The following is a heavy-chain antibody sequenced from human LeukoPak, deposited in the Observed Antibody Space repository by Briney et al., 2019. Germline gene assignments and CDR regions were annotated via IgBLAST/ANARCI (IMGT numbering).Heavy chain of an antibody. CDR3: ARGHHVVVATATWASDAFDL. Sequence: GESLKISCKGSGYNFTSHWIGWVRQMPGKGLEWMGIIYPGDSDSRQSPSLRGQVTISVDKSINTAYLQWNSLKASDTAMYYCARGHHVVVATATWASDAFDLWGQGTMVTVSS. CDR2: IYPGDSDS. V-gene: IGHV5-51*01. CDR1: GYNFTSHW. J-gene: IGHJ3*01. D-gene: IGHD2-21*02.